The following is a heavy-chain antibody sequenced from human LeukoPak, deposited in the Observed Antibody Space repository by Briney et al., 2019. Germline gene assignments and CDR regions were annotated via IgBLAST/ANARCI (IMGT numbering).Heavy chain of an antibody. Sequence: GGSLRLSCAASGFTFSNAWKSWVRQAPGKGLEWVGRIKSKADGGTTDYAAPVKDRFTISRDDSKNTLYMQMNSLKTEDTAVYYCTTEHTLGKVGAIDYCGPGNLGTVSS. J-gene: IGHJ4*02. CDR2: IKSKADGGTT. CDR1: GFTFSNAW. CDR3: TTEHTLGKVGAIDY. V-gene: IGHV3-15*01. D-gene: IGHD1-26*01.